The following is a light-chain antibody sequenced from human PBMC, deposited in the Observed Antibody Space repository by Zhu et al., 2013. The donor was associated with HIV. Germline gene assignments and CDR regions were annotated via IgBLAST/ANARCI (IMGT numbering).Light chain of an antibody. CDR1: SSNIGAGYD. V-gene: IGLV1-40*01. CDR2: GND. Sequence: QSVLTQPPSVSGAPGQRVTISCTGSSSNIGAGYDVHWYQRLPGAAPKLLIYGNDKRPSGVPDRFSGSKSGTSASLAITGLQPEDEADYFCQSCDSGLSPSYVFGTGTKVTV. J-gene: IGLJ1*01. CDR3: QSCDSGLSPSYV.